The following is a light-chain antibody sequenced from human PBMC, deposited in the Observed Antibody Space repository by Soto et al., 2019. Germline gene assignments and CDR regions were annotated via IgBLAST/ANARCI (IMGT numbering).Light chain of an antibody. CDR1: QSISSW. Sequence: DIQMTQSPSTLSASVGDRVTITCRASQSISSWLAWYQQKPGKAPNLLIYKASNLQSEVPSRFSGSGSGTEFTPTISSLQPDDFATYYCQQYNSYSTFGQGTKVEIK. CDR2: KAS. J-gene: IGKJ1*01. CDR3: QQYNSYST. V-gene: IGKV1-5*03.